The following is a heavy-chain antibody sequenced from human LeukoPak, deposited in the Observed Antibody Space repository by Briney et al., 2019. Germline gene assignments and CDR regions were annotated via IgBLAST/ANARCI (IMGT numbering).Heavy chain of an antibody. D-gene: IGHD4-23*01. CDR1: GFTFSGYG. CDR3: AANSYFDY. J-gene: IGHJ4*02. V-gene: IGHV3-7*01. Sequence: GGSLRLSCAASGFTFSGYGMSWVRQAPGKGLEWVANIKQDGSEKNYVDSVKGRFTISRDNAKNSLYLQMNSLRAEDTAVYYCAANSYFDYWGQGTLVTVSS. CDR2: IKQDGSEK.